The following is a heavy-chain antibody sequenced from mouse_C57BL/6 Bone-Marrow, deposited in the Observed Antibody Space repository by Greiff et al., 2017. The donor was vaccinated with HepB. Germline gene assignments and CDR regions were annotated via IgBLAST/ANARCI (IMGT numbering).Heavy chain of an antibody. V-gene: IGHV1-72*01. D-gene: IGHD1-1*01. CDR3: ARSTTVVVDPWFAY. CDR1: GYTFTRHW. Sequence: VQLQQPGAELVKPGASVKLSCKASGYTFTRHWMHWVKQRPGRGLEWIGRIDPNSGGTKYNEKFKSKATLTVDKPSSTAYMQLSSLTSEDSAVYYCARSTTVVVDPWFAYWGQGTLVTVSA. CDR2: IDPNSGGT. J-gene: IGHJ3*01.